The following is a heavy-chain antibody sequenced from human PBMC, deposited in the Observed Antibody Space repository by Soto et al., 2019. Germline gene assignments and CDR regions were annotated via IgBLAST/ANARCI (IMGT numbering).Heavy chain of an antibody. CDR3: AEMRGRGSSGWYYEDDYYGMDV. CDR1: GFTFRRYE. D-gene: IGHD6-19*01. V-gene: IGHV3-48*03. Sequence: PVGSLRLACAVSGFTFRRYEMNWVSQAPGKGVEGVSYIGTSGKTIYYADSVRGRFTISRDNARNSLYLQMNSLRAEDTAVYYCAEMRGRGSSGWYYEDDYYGMDVWGQGTMDTVSS. CDR2: IGTSGKTI. J-gene: IGHJ6*02.